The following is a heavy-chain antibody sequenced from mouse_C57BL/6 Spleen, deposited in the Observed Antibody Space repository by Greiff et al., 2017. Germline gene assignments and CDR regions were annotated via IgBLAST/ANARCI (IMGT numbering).Heavy chain of an antibody. J-gene: IGHJ3*01. Sequence: QVQLQQSGPELVKPGASVKISCKASGYAFSSSWMNWVKQRPGKGLEWIGRIYPGDGDTTYNGKFKGKATLTADKSSSTAYMQLSSLTSEDSAVYFCAKGLRAWFAYWGQGTLVTVSA. V-gene: IGHV1-82*01. D-gene: IGHD2-4*01. CDR2: IYPGDGDT. CDR1: GYAFSSSW. CDR3: AKGLRAWFAY.